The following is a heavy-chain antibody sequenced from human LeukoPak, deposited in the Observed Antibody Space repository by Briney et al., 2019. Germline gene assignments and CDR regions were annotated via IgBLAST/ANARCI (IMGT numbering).Heavy chain of an antibody. Sequence: ASVKVSCKASGYTFTSYYMHWVRQAPGQGLEWMGIINPSGGSTSYAQKFQGRVTMTRDTSTSTVYMELSSLRSEDAAVYYCARDDCSSTSCYQSIDYWGQGTLATVSS. D-gene: IGHD2-2*01. CDR2: INPSGGST. CDR3: ARDDCSSTSCYQSIDY. V-gene: IGHV1-46*01. J-gene: IGHJ4*02. CDR1: GYTFTSYY.